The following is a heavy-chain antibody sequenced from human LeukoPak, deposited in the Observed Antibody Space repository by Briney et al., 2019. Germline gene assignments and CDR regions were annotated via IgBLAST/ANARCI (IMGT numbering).Heavy chain of an antibody. CDR2: INHSGST. J-gene: IGHJ4*02. CDR1: GGSFSGYY. D-gene: IGHD3-9*01. CDR3: ARGKRSVLTKSFDY. V-gene: IGHV4-34*01. Sequence: SETLSLTCAVSGGSFSGYYWSWIRQPPGKGLEWIGEINHSGSTNYNPSLKSRVTISVDTSKNQFSLKLSSVTAADTAVYYCARGKRSVLTKSFDYWGQGTLVTVSS.